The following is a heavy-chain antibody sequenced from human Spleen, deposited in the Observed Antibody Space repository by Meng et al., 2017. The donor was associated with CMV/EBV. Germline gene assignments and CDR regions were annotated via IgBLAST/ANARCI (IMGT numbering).Heavy chain of an antibody. D-gene: IGHD2-8*01. CDR2: IYYRGST. Sequence: QLLLPSSSPVRLQPSEPLALTCTVSGGSISSSSDYWGWIRQVPGNGLEWIGSIYYRGSTYYNPSLKSRVTISVDTSKNQFALKLSSVTAADTAVYYCATGLMVYYYFDYWGQGTLVTVSS. J-gene: IGHJ4*02. CDR3: ATGLMVYYYFDY. CDR1: GGSISSSSDY. V-gene: IGHV4-39*07.